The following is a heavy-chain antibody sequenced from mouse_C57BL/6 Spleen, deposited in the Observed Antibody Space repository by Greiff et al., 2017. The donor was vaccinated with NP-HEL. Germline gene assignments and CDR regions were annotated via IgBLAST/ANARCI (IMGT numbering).Heavy chain of an antibody. Sequence: EVHLVESGGGLVKPGGSLKLSCAASGFTFSDYGMHWVRQAPEKGLEWVAYISSGSSTIYYADTVKGRFTISRDNAKNTLFLQMTSLRSEDTAMYYCARPAGTGYYFDYWGQGTTLTVSS. J-gene: IGHJ2*01. D-gene: IGHD4-1*01. V-gene: IGHV5-17*01. CDR3: ARPAGTGYYFDY. CDR2: ISSGSSTI. CDR1: GFTFSDYG.